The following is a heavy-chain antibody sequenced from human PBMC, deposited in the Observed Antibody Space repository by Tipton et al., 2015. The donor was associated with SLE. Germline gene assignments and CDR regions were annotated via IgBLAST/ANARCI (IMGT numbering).Heavy chain of an antibody. CDR3: ARVEGDGYFDY. Sequence: TLSLTCTVSGGSISSHYWTWIRQPPGKGLEWIGYIYSSGSTNYNPSLKSRVIISIDTSKNQFSLKLSSVTAADTAVYYCARVEGDGYFDYWGQGTLVTVSS. CDR2: IYSSGST. CDR1: GGSISSHY. J-gene: IGHJ4*02. D-gene: IGHD3-10*01. V-gene: IGHV4-59*11.